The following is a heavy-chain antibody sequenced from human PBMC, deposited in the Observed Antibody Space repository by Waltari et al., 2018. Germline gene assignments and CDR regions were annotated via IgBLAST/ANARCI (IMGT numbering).Heavy chain of an antibody. CDR2: ISYDGSNK. CDR3: ARDFLVREFNGADY. D-gene: IGHD3-10*01. CDR1: GFTFSSYA. V-gene: IGHV3-30-3*01. J-gene: IGHJ4*02. Sequence: QVQLVESGGGVVQPGRSLRLSCAASGFTFSSYAMHWVRQAPGKGLEWVAVISYDGSNKYYADSVKGRFTISRDNSKNTLYLPMNSLRAEDTAVYYCARDFLVREFNGADYWGQGTLVTVSS.